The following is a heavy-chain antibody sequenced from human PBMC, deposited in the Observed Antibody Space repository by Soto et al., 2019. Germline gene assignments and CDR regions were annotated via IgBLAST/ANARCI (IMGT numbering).Heavy chain of an antibody. J-gene: IGHJ4*02. CDR3: ARLGSSGWYQGSYFDY. D-gene: IGHD6-19*01. CDR2: SLYSGSI. CDR1: GGSITRNNHY. Sequence: QLQLQESGPGLVKPSETLSLTCTVSGGSITRNNHYWGWIRQSPGKGLAWIGRSLYSGSINYNPSLKRLGTISVDTSKTQFSLKMSSVTAADTAVYYCARLGSSGWYQGSYFDYWGQGTLVTVSS. V-gene: IGHV4-39*01.